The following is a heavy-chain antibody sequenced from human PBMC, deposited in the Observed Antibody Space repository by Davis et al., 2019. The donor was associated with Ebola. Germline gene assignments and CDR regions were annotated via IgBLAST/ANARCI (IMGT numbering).Heavy chain of an antibody. CDR1: GGSISSYY. Sequence: PSETLSLTCTVSGGSISSYYWSWIRQPPGKGLEWIGYIYYSGSTNYNPSLKSRVTISVDTSKNQFSLKLSSVTAADTAVYYCARLEYYDSSGYYYGVGYYYGMDVWGQGTMVTVSS. CDR3: ARLEYYDSSGYYYGVGYYYGMDV. V-gene: IGHV4-59*08. J-gene: IGHJ6*02. D-gene: IGHD3-22*01. CDR2: IYYSGST.